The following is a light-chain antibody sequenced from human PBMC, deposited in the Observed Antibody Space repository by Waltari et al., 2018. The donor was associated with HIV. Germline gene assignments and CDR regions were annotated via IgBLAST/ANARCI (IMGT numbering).Light chain of an antibody. J-gene: IGKJ2*01. CDR2: GAS. Sequence: EIVLTQSPGTLSLSPGESATLSCRATQSVSSNFLAWYQLRPGQAPRLLIYGASSRATGIPDRFSGSGSGTDFTLIISRLEPEDFAVYYCQQYDSSPPMYTFGQGTKLEIK. V-gene: IGKV3-20*01. CDR1: QSVSSNF. CDR3: QQYDSSPPMYT.